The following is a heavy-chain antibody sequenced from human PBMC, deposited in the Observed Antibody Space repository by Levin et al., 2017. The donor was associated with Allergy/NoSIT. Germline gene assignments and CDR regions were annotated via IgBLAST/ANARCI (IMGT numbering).Heavy chain of an antibody. CDR3: ARAPFSPHYDILTGYYISSDHTQYYFDY. CDR2: IIPILGIA. Sequence: ASVKVSCKASGGTFSSYTISWVRQAPGQGLEWMGRIIPILGIANYAQKFQGRVTITADKSTSTAYMELSSLRSEDTAVYYCARAPFSPHYDILTGYYISSDHTQYYFDYWGQGTLVTVSS. CDR1: GGTFSSYT. J-gene: IGHJ4*02. D-gene: IGHD3-9*01. V-gene: IGHV1-69*02.